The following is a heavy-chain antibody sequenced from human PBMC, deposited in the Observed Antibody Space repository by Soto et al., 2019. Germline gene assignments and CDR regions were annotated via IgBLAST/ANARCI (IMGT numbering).Heavy chain of an antibody. D-gene: IGHD3-3*01. V-gene: IGHV3-30*18. J-gene: IGHJ5*02. Sequence: GGALRLSCAASGFTFSSDGMHEVRHAPGKGLEWGAVISCDGSNKDYADAVKGRFTISRDNSKNTLYLQMNGLRAEDTAVYYCAKERGSYSYDFWSGYYFNWFDPWGQGTLVTVSS. CDR1: GFTFSSDG. CDR2: ISCDGSNK. CDR3: AKERGSYSYDFWSGYYFNWFDP.